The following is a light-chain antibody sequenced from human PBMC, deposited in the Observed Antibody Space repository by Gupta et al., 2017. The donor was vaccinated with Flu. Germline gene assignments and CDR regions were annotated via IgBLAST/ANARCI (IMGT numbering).Light chain of an antibody. CDR3: QQYDSWPPLT. CDR2: GAS. Sequence: ATLSVSPGERVTLSCRASQSVGGNLAWYHQKRGQAPRLLIYGASTRATGVPDRFSGGGSGTEFTLTISGLQSEDVAVYYCQQYDSWPPLTCGGGTKVEIK. V-gene: IGKV3-15*01. J-gene: IGKJ4*01. CDR1: QSVGGN.